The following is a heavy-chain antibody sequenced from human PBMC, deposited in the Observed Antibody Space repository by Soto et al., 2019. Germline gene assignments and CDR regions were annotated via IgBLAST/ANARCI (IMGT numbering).Heavy chain of an antibody. D-gene: IGHD2-21*02. CDR2: ISSSGSTI. Sequence: WGTLRLSCVASGFIFSNCWMYWVRQAPGMGLVWVSYISSSGSTIYYADSVKGRFTISRDNAKNSLYLQMNSLRAEDTAVYYCARDRVMSDSYYYYYGMDVWGQGTTVTVSS. CDR1: GFIFSNCW. J-gene: IGHJ6*02. V-gene: IGHV3-48*04. CDR3: ARDRVMSDSYYYYYGMDV.